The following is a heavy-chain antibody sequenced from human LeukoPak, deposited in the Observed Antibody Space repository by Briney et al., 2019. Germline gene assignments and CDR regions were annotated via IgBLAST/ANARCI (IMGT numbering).Heavy chain of an antibody. V-gene: IGHV3-48*01. CDR1: GFTFSSYS. Sequence: GGSLRLSCAASGFTFSSYSMNWVRQAPGKGLEWVSYNSSSSTTIYYADSVKGRFTISRDNAKSSLYLQMNSLRAEDTAVYYCARDLSGVTGYTYGRGIDYWGQGPLVTVSS. J-gene: IGHJ4*02. CDR2: NSSSSTTI. D-gene: IGHD5-18*01. CDR3: ARDLSGVTGYTYGRGIDY.